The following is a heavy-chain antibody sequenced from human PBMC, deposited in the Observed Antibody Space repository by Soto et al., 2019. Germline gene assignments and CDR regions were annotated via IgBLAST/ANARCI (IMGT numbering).Heavy chain of an antibody. Sequence: GGSLRLSCAASGFTFSYYNMNWVRQAPGKGPEWVSNIRTSGSDVYYADSVKGRFTVSRDNAKNSLYLQMHSLRVEDTAVYYCARDQDWSFDYWGQGTLVTDSS. J-gene: IGHJ4*02. V-gene: IGHV3-21*06. CDR3: ARDQDWSFDY. CDR2: IRTSGSDV. CDR1: GFTFSYYN. D-gene: IGHD3-9*01.